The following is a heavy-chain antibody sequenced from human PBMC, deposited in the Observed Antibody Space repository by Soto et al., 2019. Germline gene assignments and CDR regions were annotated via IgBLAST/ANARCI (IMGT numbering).Heavy chain of an antibody. Sequence: PSETLSLTCAVSGYSISSGYYWGWIRQPPGKGLEWIGSIYHSGSTYYNPSLKSRVTISVDTSKNQFSLKLSSVTAADTAVYYCARDSTRGSSGSSNWFDPWGQGTLVTVS. CDR2: IYHSGST. V-gene: IGHV4-38-2*02. D-gene: IGHD6-19*01. J-gene: IGHJ5*02. CDR1: GYSISSGYY. CDR3: ARDSTRGSSGSSNWFDP.